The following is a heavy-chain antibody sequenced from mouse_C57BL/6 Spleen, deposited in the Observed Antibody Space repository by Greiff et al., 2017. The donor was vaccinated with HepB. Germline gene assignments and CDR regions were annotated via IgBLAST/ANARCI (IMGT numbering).Heavy chain of an antibody. Sequence: EVHLVESGGDLVKPGGSLKLSCAASGFTFSSYGMSWVRQTPDKRLEWVATISSGGSYTYYPDSVKGRFTISRDNAKNTLYLQMSSLKSEDTAMYYCARHGSGDYGWYFDVGGTGTTVTVSS. J-gene: IGHJ1*03. V-gene: IGHV5-6*01. CDR2: ISSGGSYT. D-gene: IGHD2-4*01. CDR3: ARHGSGDYGWYFDV. CDR1: GFTFSSYG.